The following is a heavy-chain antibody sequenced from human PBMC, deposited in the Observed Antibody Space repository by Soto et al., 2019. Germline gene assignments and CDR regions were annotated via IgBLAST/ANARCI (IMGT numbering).Heavy chain of an antibody. D-gene: IGHD1-1*01. J-gene: IGHJ5*02. CDR3: AGAVQTVRIFDH. CDR1: GDSMTSFY. V-gene: IGHV4-59*01. Sequence: QVQLHESGPGLLKPSETLSLICTVSGDSMTSFYWTWIRQPPGKDLEWIGQIYYSGSTTYNPSPKSRVTTSIDTPKNQFALRLTSLTVEDTAVYYWAGAVQTVRIFDHWGQRAPVAVSS. CDR2: IYYSGST.